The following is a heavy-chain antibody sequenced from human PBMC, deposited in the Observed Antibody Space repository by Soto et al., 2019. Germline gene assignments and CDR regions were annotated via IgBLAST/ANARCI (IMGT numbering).Heavy chain of an antibody. CDR3: ARGYRELFFYAMDV. Sequence: QVELVQSGVEVKNPGSSVKVSCKASGDTFIKYAINWVRQAPGQGLEWMGGIIPFYDKPNYAENFLGRVTISADKFTTTAYLEVSSLRSEDTAVYFCARGYRELFFYAMDVWGRGTPVIVSS. CDR2: IIPFYDKP. V-gene: IGHV1-69*06. J-gene: IGHJ6*02. CDR1: GDTFIKYA. D-gene: IGHD3-10*01.